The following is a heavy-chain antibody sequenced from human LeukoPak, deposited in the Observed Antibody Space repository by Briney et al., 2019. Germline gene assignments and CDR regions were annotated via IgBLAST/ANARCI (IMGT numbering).Heavy chain of an antibody. Sequence: SETLSLTCAVSGGSISSSNWWSWVRQPPGKGLEWIGEIYHSGSTNYNPSLKSRVTISVDKSKNQFSLKLSSVTAADTAVYYCVRPYGDYVRPRGDAFDIWGQGTMVTVSS. V-gene: IGHV4-4*02. J-gene: IGHJ3*02. CDR3: VRPYGDYVRPRGDAFDI. CDR2: IYHSGST. CDR1: GGSISSSNW. D-gene: IGHD4-17*01.